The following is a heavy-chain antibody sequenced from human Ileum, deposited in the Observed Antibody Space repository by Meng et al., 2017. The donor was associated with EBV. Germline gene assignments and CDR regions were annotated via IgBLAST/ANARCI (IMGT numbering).Heavy chain of an antibody. J-gene: IGHJ4*02. CDR3: ASSDYYRSDH. CDR2: TSHSGST. V-gene: IGHV4-4*02. CDR1: GGAISRSDW. Sequence: EVDGAGPGVGKPSAHPSLRCAVSGGAISRSDWWSWERQPPGKGLKWIGETSHSGSTNYSPSLKCRVTISLDKSKNQLSLKLNSVTAADTAVYYCASSDYYRSDHWGQGTLVTVSS. D-gene: IGHD3-22*01.